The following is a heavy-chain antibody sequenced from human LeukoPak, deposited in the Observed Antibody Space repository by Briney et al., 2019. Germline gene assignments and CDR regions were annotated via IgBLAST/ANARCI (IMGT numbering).Heavy chain of an antibody. D-gene: IGHD3-9*01. V-gene: IGHV1-2*02. J-gene: IGHJ6*03. CDR2: INPNSGGT. CDR3: ARDFGYDILTGYYNGKYYYYYMDV. Sequence: ASVKVSCKASGYTFTSYGISWVRQAPGQGLEWMGWINPNSGGTNYAQKFQGRVTMTRDTSISTAYMELSRLRSDDTAVYYCARDFGYDILTGYYNGKYYYYYMDVWGKGTTVTVSS. CDR1: GYTFTSYG.